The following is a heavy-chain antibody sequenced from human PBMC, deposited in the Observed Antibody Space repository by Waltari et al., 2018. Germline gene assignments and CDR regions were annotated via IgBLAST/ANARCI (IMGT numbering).Heavy chain of an antibody. CDR2: ISGSGGST. CDR3: AKSLEWLPVKYYFDS. CDR1: GFTFSTYA. Sequence: EVQLLESGGGLVQPGGSLRLCCAASGFTFSTYAMTWVRQDPGKGLEWVSAISGSGGSTYYADSVKGRFTISRDNSKNTLYLQMNSLRAEDTAIYYCAKSLEWLPVKYYFDSWGQGTLVTVSS. D-gene: IGHD3-3*01. J-gene: IGHJ4*02. V-gene: IGHV3-23*01.